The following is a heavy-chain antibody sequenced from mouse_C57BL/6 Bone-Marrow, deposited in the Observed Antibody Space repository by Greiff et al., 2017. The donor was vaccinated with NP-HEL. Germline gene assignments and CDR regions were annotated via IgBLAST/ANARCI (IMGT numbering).Heavy chain of an antibody. Sequence: VQLQQSGPELVKPGASVKIPCKASGYTFTDYNMDWVKQSPGKSLEWIGDINPNNGGTIYIQKFKGKATLTADKSSSTAYMELRSLTSEDTAVYYCAIFNATVVATEDYWGQGTLVTVSA. CDR3: AIFNATVVATEDY. CDR1: GYTFTDYN. CDR2: INPNNGGT. V-gene: IGHV1-18*01. J-gene: IGHJ3*01. D-gene: IGHD1-1*01.